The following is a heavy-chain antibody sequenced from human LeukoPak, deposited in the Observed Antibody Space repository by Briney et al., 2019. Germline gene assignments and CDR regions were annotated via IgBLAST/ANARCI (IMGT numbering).Heavy chain of an antibody. CDR1: GGSISSYY. Sequence: SSETLSLTCTVSGGSISSYYWSWIRQPPGKGLEWIGYIYYSGSTNYNPSLKSRVTISVDTSKNQFSLKLSSVTAADTAVYYCARGYSSSLPYYYYYMDVWGKGTTVTVSS. D-gene: IGHD6-6*01. J-gene: IGHJ6*03. CDR2: IYYSGST. V-gene: IGHV4-59*01. CDR3: ARGYSSSLPYYYYYMDV.